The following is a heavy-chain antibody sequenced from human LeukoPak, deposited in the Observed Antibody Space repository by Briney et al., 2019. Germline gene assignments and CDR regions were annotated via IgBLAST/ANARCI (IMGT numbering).Heavy chain of an antibody. J-gene: IGHJ4*02. Sequence: ASVKVSCKASGYTFTSYDINWVRQATGQGLEWMGWMNPNSGNTGYAQKFQGRVTMTRNTSISTAYMELSSLRSEDTAVYYCAREPEGLRHYDYWGQGTLVTVSS. CDR1: GYTFTSYD. D-gene: IGHD3-3*01. CDR2: MNPNSGNT. CDR3: AREPEGLRHYDY. V-gene: IGHV1-8*01.